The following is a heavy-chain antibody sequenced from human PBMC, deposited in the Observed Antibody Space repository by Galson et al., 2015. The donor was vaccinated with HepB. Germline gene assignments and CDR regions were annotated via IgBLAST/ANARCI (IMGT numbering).Heavy chain of an antibody. V-gene: IGHV4-61*02. CDR1: GDSISSGNYY. Sequence: TLSLTCTVSGDSISSGNYYWSWIRQPAGKGLEWIGRIYTTGGTNYNPSLKSRGTMSIDTSKKQFSLKLRSVTAADTAVYYCARGDYDLSFGVYWGQGTLVTVSS. CDR3: ARGDYDLSFGVY. CDR2: IYTTGGT. J-gene: IGHJ4*02. D-gene: IGHD3-3*01.